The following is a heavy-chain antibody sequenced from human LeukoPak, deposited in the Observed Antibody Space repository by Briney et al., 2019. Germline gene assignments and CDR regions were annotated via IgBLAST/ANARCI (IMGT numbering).Heavy chain of an antibody. Sequence: SETLSLTCSVSGGSISPYYWSWIRQPPGKGLEWIGYIFYSGVTTYNPSLKSRVSISLDSPKNQFFLRLTSVTAADTAMYCCARAETLAAIYFDFWGQGRLVTVSS. J-gene: IGHJ4*02. CDR1: GGSISPYY. V-gene: IGHV4-59*01. D-gene: IGHD6-25*01. CDR3: ARAETLAAIYFDF. CDR2: IFYSGVT.